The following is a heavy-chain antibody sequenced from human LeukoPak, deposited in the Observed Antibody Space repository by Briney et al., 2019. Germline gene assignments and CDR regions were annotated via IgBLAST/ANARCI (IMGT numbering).Heavy chain of an antibody. D-gene: IGHD3-22*01. Sequence: PGGSLRLSCAASGFTFSSYGMHWVRQAPGKGLEWVANIKQYGSEKYYVDSVKGRFTISRDNTKNSLYVQMNSLRAEDTAVYYCARAKAETSGSIDYWGQGALVTVSS. CDR1: GFTFSSYG. V-gene: IGHV3-7*01. CDR3: ARAKAETSGSIDY. J-gene: IGHJ4*02. CDR2: IKQYGSEK.